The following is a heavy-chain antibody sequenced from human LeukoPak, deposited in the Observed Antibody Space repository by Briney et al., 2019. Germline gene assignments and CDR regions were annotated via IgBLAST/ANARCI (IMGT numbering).Heavy chain of an antibody. J-gene: IGHJ5*02. CDR2: FYYSGST. V-gene: IGHV4-59*01. Sequence: SETLSLTCTVSGGSITSYYWSWIRQPPGKGLEWIGYFYYSGSTNYNPSLKSRVTISVDTSKNQFSLRLSPVTAVDTAVYYCARATTVTLNWFDPWGQGTLVTVSS. CDR1: GGSITSYY. CDR3: ARATTVTLNWFDP. D-gene: IGHD4-17*01.